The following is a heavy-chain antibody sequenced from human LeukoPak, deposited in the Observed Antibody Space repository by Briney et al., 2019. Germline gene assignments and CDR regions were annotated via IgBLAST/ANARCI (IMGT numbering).Heavy chain of an antibody. D-gene: IGHD5-24*01. Sequence: GGSLRLSCADSGFTSRDAAMTWVRQAPGKGLEWVPLISSSGNNAYYADSVKGRFTISRDNSKNTLSLQMNSLRVEDTAIYYCAKDIQLSTWGLGTMVTVSS. CDR1: GFTSRDAA. CDR3: AKDIQLST. V-gene: IGHV3-23*01. CDR2: ISSSGNNA. J-gene: IGHJ3*01.